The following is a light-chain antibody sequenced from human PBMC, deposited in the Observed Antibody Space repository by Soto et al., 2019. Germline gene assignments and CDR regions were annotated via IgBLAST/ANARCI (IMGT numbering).Light chain of an antibody. CDR2: GAS. J-gene: IGKJ5*01. Sequence: EMGRTQSPATLSVSPGERATLSCRASQSVSSNLAWYQQKPGQAPRLLIYGASSRATGIPDRFSGSGSGTDFTLTISRLEPEDFAVYYCQQYGSSPPITFGQGTRLEI. V-gene: IGKV3-20*01. CDR3: QQYGSSPPIT. CDR1: QSVSSN.